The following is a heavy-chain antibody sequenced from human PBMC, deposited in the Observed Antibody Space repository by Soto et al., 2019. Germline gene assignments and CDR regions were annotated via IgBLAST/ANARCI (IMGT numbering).Heavy chain of an antibody. D-gene: IGHD3-3*01. J-gene: IGHJ4*02. CDR2: IIPIFGTA. Sequence: GASVKVSCKASGGTFSSYAISWVRRAPGQGLEWMGGIIPIFGTANYAQKFQGRVTITADESTSTAYMELSSLRSEDTAVYYCARDLLTYDFWSGYYGFDSWGQGTLVTVSS. V-gene: IGHV1-69*13. CDR3: ARDLLTYDFWSGYYGFDS. CDR1: GGTFSSYA.